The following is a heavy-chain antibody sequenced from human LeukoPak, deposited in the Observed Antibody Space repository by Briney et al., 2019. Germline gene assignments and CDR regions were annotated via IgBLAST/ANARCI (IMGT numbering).Heavy chain of an antibody. CDR2: ISYDGSNK. V-gene: IGHV3-30*18. D-gene: IGHD3-22*01. Sequence: GRSLRLSCAASGFTFSSYGMHWVRQAPGKGLEWVAVISYDGSNKYYADSVKGRFTISRDNSKNTLYLQMNSLRAEDTAVYYCAKKEREYYYDSSGLGYWGQGTLVTVSS. CDR3: AKKEREYYYDSSGLGY. CDR1: GFTFSSYG. J-gene: IGHJ4*02.